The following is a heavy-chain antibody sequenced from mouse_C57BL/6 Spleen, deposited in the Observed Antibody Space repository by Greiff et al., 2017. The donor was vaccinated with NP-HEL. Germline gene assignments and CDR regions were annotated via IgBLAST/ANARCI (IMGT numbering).Heavy chain of an antibody. CDR3: ARGGNRFAY. CDR1: GFNFKDYY. Sequence: VQLQQSGAELVKPGASVKLSCTASGFNFKDYYMPWVKQRTEQGLEWFGRIDPEDGETKYAPKFQGKATITADTSANTAYLQLSSLTSEDTAVYYCARGGNRFAYWGQGTLVTVSA. J-gene: IGHJ3*01. CDR2: IDPEDGET. V-gene: IGHV14-2*01. D-gene: IGHD2-1*01.